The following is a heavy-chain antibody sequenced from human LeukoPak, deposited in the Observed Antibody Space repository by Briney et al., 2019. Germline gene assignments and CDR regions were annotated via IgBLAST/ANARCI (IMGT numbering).Heavy chain of an antibody. CDR2: IIPIFGTA. J-gene: IGHJ4*02. D-gene: IGHD3-9*01. V-gene: IGHV1-69*05. CDR3: ARDRPGVLRYFDWLD. CDR1: GGTFSSYA. Sequence: SVKVSCKVSGGTFSSYAISWVRQAPGQGLEWMGGIIPIFGTANYAQKFQGRVTITTDESTSTAYMELSSLRSEDTAVYYCARDRPGVLRYFDWLDWGQGTLVTVSS.